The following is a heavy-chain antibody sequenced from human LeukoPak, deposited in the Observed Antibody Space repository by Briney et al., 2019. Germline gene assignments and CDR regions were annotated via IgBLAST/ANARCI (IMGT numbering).Heavy chain of an antibody. D-gene: IGHD2-21*01. Sequence: PGGSLRLSCAVSGFTFDGYSMDWVRQPPGKGLEWASTIGSASTYTQYADALTGRFTNSRDNVRNSLSLQMNNVRAEDSAIYYCINPGAHIVPYWDRGTLVTVSS. CDR1: GFTFDGYS. CDR2: IGSASTYT. V-gene: IGHV3-21*01. J-gene: IGHJ4*02. CDR3: INPGAHIVPY.